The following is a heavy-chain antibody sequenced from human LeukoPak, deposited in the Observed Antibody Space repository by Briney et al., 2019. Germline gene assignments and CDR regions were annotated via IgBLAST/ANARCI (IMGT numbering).Heavy chain of an antibody. Sequence: GGSLRLSCAAFGFTFYYATSWVRQAPGKGLEWVSTISGSGTTTYYADSVKGRFTTSRDNSKNTLYLQLNSLRAEDTAVYYCAKDIRYSSGLDAFDIWGQGTMVTVSS. D-gene: IGHD3-22*01. J-gene: IGHJ3*02. CDR1: GFTFYYA. CDR3: AKDIRYSSGLDAFDI. V-gene: IGHV3-23*01. CDR2: ISGSGTTT.